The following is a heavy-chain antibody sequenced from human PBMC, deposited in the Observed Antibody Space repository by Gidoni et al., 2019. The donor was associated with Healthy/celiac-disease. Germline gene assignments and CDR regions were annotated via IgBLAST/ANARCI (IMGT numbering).Heavy chain of an antibody. V-gene: IGHV4-59*08. D-gene: IGHD5-12*01. CDR1: GGSISSYY. CDR3: ARHGGGYPSRGYFDL. CDR2: IYYSGST. J-gene: IGHJ2*01. Sequence: QVQLQQSGPGLVNPSETLSLPCTVSGGSISSYYWTWIRQPPGKGLSWIGYIYYSGSTNYYPSLKSRVTISVETSKNQFSLRLSSVTAADTDVYYCARHGGGYPSRGYFDLWGRGTLVTVSS.